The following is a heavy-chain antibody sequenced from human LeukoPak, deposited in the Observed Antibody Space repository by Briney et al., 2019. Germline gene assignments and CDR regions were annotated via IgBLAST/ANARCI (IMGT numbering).Heavy chain of an antibody. CDR3: ARGSDYYDSSGYYFGYFDY. CDR1: GYSFTSYW. D-gene: IGHD3-22*01. Sequence: GESLQISFQGSGYSFTSYWIGWVRQMPGKGLEWMGIIYPGDSDTRYSPSFQGQVTISADKSISTAYLQWSSLKASDTAMYYCARGSDYYDSSGYYFGYFDYWGQGTLVTVSS. CDR2: IYPGDSDT. V-gene: IGHV5-51*01. J-gene: IGHJ4*02.